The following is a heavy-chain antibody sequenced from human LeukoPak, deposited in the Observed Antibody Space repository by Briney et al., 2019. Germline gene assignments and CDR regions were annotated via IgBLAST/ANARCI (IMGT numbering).Heavy chain of an antibody. J-gene: IGHJ5*02. V-gene: IGHV1-46*01. CDR1: GYTFIRHW. CDR3: VRDNSVGDIAWWFDP. CDR2: INPTGTAT. D-gene: IGHD3-10*01. Sequence: ASVKVSCKASGYTFIRHWMHWVRLAPGQGLEWVGLINPTGTATLYAQKFQGRITLTRDMSTSTDYMELRNLKSEDTAVYYCVRDNSVGDIAWWFDPWGQGTLVTVSS.